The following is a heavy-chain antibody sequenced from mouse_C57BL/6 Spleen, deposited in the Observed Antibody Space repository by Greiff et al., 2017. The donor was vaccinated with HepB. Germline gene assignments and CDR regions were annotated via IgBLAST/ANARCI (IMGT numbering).Heavy chain of an antibody. CDR3: AREEPYYYGSSTWFAY. V-gene: IGHV1-22*01. J-gene: IGHJ3*01. CDR2: INPNNGGT. Sequence: VQLKQSGPELVKPGASVKMSCKASGYTFTDYNMHWVKQSHGKSLEWIGYINPNNGGTSYNQKSKGKATLTVNKSSSTAYMELRSLTSEDSAVYYCAREEPYYYGSSTWFAYWGQGTLVTVSA. CDR1: GYTFTDYN. D-gene: IGHD1-1*01.